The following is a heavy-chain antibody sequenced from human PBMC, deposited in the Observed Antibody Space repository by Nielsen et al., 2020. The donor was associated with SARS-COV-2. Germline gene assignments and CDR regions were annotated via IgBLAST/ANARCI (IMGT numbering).Heavy chain of an antibody. CDR2: IIPIFGTA. D-gene: IGHD2-15*01. CDR3: ARDRDCSGGSCPDY. Sequence: GLEWMGGIIPIFGTANYAQKFQGRVTITADKSTSTAYMELSSLRSEDTAVYYCARDRDCSGGSCPDYWGQGTMVTVSS. J-gene: IGHJ4*02. V-gene: IGHV1-69*06.